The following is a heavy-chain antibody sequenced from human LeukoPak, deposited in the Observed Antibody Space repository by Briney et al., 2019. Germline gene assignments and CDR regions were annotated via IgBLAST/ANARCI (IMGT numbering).Heavy chain of an antibody. D-gene: IGHD3-22*01. Sequence: PSETLSPTCTVSGGSISSYYWSWIRQPPGKGLEWIGYIYFSGSTNYNHSLRSPVTISVGTSKNQFSLDLRSVTAADTAVYYCARGPHYHDSSGYSPSYSYAMDVWGQGTTVTVSS. CDR3: ARGPHYHDSSGYSPSYSYAMDV. J-gene: IGHJ6*02. V-gene: IGHV4-59*01. CDR2: IYFSGST. CDR1: GGSISSYY.